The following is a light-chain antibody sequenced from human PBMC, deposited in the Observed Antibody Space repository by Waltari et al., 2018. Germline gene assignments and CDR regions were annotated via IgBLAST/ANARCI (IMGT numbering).Light chain of an antibody. CDR1: SSDVGGYNY. Sequence: QSALTQPRSVSGSPGQSVALSCTGPSSDVGGYNYVSWYQQHPGNVPNVVIYDVSKRPSGVPDRFSGSKSGNTASPTISGLQADDEADYYCCSYAGSYIVFGAGTKVTVL. CDR3: CSYAGSYIV. J-gene: IGLJ1*01. CDR2: DVS. V-gene: IGLV2-11*01.